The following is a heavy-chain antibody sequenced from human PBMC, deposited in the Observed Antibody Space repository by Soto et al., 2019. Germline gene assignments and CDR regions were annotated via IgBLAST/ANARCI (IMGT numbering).Heavy chain of an antibody. CDR1: GGTFSSYA. CDR3: ARGEAVAGDYYYGMDV. Sequence: SVKVSCKASGGTFSSYAISWVRQAPGQGLEWMGGIIPIFSRANYAQKFQGRVTITADKSTSTAYMELSSLRSEDTAVYYCARGEAVAGDYYYGMDVWGKGTTVTVSS. D-gene: IGHD6-19*01. V-gene: IGHV1-69*06. J-gene: IGHJ6*04. CDR2: IIPIFSRA.